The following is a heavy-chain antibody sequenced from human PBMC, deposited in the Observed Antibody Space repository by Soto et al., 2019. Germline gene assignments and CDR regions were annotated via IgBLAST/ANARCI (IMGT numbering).Heavy chain of an antibody. D-gene: IGHD6-13*01. CDR3: ARSPQYSSSWSDY. CDR1: GGSFSGYY. V-gene: IGHV4-34*01. Sequence: SETLSLTCAVYGGSFSGYYWSWIRQPPGKGLEWIGEINHSGSTNYNPSLKSRVTISVDTSKNQFSLKLSSVTAADTAVYYCARSPQYSSSWSDYWGQGTLVTVSS. CDR2: INHSGST. J-gene: IGHJ4*02.